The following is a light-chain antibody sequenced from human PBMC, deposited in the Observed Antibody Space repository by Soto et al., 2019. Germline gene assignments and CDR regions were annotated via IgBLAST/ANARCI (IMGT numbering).Light chain of an antibody. CDR1: QSISNF. J-gene: IGKJ1*01. CDR2: SAS. Sequence: DIHLTQSPSSLSASVGHIFTITCRASQSISNFLNWYQQKPGQAPKLLISSASNVQSGVPSRFSGRGSGTELTITISGLQPEDSASYCCQQSYNFPRTFGQGTKVDIK. V-gene: IGKV1-39*01. CDR3: QQSYNFPRT.